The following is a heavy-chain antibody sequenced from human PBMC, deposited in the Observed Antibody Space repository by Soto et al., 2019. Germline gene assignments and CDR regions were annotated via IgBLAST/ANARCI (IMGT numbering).Heavy chain of an antibody. CDR3: ARRGGYSSSWYKYYFDY. J-gene: IGHJ4*02. V-gene: IGHV3-7*01. CDR2: IKQDGSEK. CDR1: GFTFSSYW. D-gene: IGHD6-13*01. Sequence: ESGGGLVQPGGSLRLSCAASGFTFSSYWMSWVRQAPGKGLEWVANIKQDGSEKYYVDSVKGRFTISRDNAKNSLYLQMNSLRAEDTAVYYCARRGGYSSSWYKYYFDYWGQGTLVTVSS.